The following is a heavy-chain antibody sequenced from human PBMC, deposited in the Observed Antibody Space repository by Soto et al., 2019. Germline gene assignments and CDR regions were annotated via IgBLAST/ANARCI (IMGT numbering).Heavy chain of an antibody. Sequence: QVQLVQSGAEVKKPGASVKVSCKAAGYTFTSYDINWVRQATGQGLEWMGWMNPNSGNTGYAQKFQGRVTMTRNTSISTAYMELGSLRSEDTAVYYCARVRFLLSSSPLGYWGQGTLVTVSS. CDR1: GYTFTSYD. CDR2: MNPNSGNT. CDR3: ARVRFLLSSSPLGY. V-gene: IGHV1-8*01. D-gene: IGHD6-6*01. J-gene: IGHJ4*02.